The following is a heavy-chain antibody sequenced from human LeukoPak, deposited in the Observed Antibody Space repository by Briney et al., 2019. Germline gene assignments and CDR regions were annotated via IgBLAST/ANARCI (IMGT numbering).Heavy chain of an antibody. CDR3: ARAPRDSSTMLDR. Sequence: ASVKVSCKASGYTFTSFWIQWVRQAPGQGLEWMGLINPSDGSTTYTHRFQGRVTVTRDTSTSTVYMDLSSPRSEDTAVYYCARAPRDSSTMLDRWGQGTLVTVSS. CDR2: INPSDGST. CDR1: GYTFTSFW. V-gene: IGHV1-46*01. D-gene: IGHD6-13*01. J-gene: IGHJ5*02.